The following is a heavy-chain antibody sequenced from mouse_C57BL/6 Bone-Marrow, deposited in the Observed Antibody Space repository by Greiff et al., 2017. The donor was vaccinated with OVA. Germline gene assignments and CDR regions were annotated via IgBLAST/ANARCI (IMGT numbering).Heavy chain of an antibody. V-gene: IGHV1-53*01. Sequence: QVQLKESGTELVKPGASVKLSCKASGYTFTSYWMHWVKQRPGQGLEWIGNINPSNGGTNYNEKFKSKATLTVDKSSSTAYMQLSSLTSEDSAVYYCARETEIYYYGSSYYWGQGTTLTVSS. CDR2: INPSNGGT. J-gene: IGHJ2*01. CDR1: GYTFTSYW. D-gene: IGHD1-1*01. CDR3: ARETEIYYYGSSYY.